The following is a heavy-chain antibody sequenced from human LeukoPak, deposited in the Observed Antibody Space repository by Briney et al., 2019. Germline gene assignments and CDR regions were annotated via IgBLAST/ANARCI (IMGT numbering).Heavy chain of an antibody. J-gene: IGHJ4*02. CDR2: ITSSSSSM. Sequence: GGSLRLSCAASGFKFSGFSMNWVRQAPGKGLEWISYITSSSSSMFYADSVKGRFTISRDNAKNSLFLEMNSLRAEDTAVYYCARVVGSYGDSAYWGQGTQVTVSS. D-gene: IGHD4-17*01. CDR3: ARVVGSYGDSAY. V-gene: IGHV3-48*04. CDR1: GFKFSGFS.